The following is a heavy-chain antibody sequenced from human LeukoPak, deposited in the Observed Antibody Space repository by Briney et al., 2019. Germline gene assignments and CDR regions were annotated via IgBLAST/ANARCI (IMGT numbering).Heavy chain of an antibody. D-gene: IGHD3-22*01. Sequence: PSETLSLTCAVYGASFSGYYWSWIRQPPNKGLEWIGEINDSGAINYNPSLMGRVTISVDTSKNQFSLKVRSVTAEDTAVYYCARTDYYDKSIDYWGQGTLVTVSS. V-gene: IGHV4-34*01. CDR2: INDSGAI. CDR3: ARTDYYDKSIDY. CDR1: GASFSGYY. J-gene: IGHJ4*02.